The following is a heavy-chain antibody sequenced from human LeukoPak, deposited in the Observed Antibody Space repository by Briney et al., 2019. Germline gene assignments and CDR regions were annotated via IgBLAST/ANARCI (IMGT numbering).Heavy chain of an antibody. V-gene: IGHV3-21*01. Sequence: GGSLRLSCAASEFTLSSYSMNWVRQAPGKGLEWVSSISDSSTYIYYADSVKGRFTTSRDNAKNSLFLQMNSLRAEDTAVYYRARKGSSGYGYWGQGILVTVSS. CDR3: ARKGSSGYGY. J-gene: IGHJ4*02. CDR1: EFTLSSYS. CDR2: ISDSSTYI. D-gene: IGHD3-22*01.